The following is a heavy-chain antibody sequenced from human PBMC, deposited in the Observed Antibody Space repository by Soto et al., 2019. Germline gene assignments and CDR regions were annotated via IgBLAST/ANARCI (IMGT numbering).Heavy chain of an antibody. D-gene: IGHD2-2*01. J-gene: IGHJ1*01. V-gene: IGHV3-30*18. Sequence: GGSRRVSWVGSGVTLSNDAMHWVRQAPGKGLGWVAVISSDGSEKYYLDSVRDRFTISRDNSKNTLYLQMNNLRPEDTAMYYCANSCATLPARYAFRGQRAPDPVSS. CDR1: GVTLSNDA. CDR2: ISSDGSEK. CDR3: ANSCATLPARYAF.